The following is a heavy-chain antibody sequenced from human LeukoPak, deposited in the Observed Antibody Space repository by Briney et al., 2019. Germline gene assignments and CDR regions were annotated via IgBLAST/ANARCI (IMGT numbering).Heavy chain of an antibody. Sequence: SVKVSCKASGGTFSSYAISWVRQAPGQGLEWMGRIIPIFGTANYAQKFQGRVTITADESTSTAYMELSSLRSEDTAVYYCARDRVSSGWPYDAFDIWGQGTMVTVSS. D-gene: IGHD6-19*01. CDR3: ARDRVSSGWPYDAFDI. CDR1: GGTFSSYA. V-gene: IGHV1-69*15. CDR2: IIPIFGTA. J-gene: IGHJ3*02.